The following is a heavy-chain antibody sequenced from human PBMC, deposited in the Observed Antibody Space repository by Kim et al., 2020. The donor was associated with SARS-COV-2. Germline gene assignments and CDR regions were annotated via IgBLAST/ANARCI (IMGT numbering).Heavy chain of an antibody. CDR3: ARPHEQRLVPGAFDI. Sequence: SETLSLTCAVSGDSISNSGYYWGWIRQAPGKGLEWIGSIYYSGSTYYNPSLQSRVTISVDTSKNQFSLKLKSVTAADTAMYYCARPHEQRLVPGAFDIWGQGTMVTVSS. CDR1: GDSISNSGYY. V-gene: IGHV4-39*07. J-gene: IGHJ3*02. CDR2: IYYSGST. D-gene: IGHD6-13*01.